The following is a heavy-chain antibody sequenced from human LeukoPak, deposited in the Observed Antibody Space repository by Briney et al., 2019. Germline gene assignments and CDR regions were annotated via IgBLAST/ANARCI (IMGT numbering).Heavy chain of an antibody. CDR1: GFTFSNAW. J-gene: IGHJ3*02. CDR2: IKSKTDGGTT. Sequence: GGSLRLSCAASGFTFSNAWMSWVRQAPGKGLDWVGRIKSKTDGGTTDYAAPVKGRFTISRDDSKNTLYLQVNSLKTEDTAVYYCWVYGSGSPDAFDIWGQGTMVTVSS. D-gene: IGHD3-10*01. V-gene: IGHV3-15*01. CDR3: WVYGSGSPDAFDI.